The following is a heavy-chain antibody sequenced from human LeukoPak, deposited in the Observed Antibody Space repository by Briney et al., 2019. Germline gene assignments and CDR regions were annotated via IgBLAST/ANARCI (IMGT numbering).Heavy chain of an antibody. CDR3: ARAKGYCSSTSCYTPHKRFDP. CDR1: GGSISSGSYY. CDR2: IYTSGST. Sequence: PSETLSLTCTVSGGSISSGSYYWSWIRQPAGKGLEWIGRIYTSGSTNYNPSLKSRVTMSVDTSKNQFSLKLSSVTAADTAVYYCARAKGYCSSTSCYTPHKRFDPWGQGTLVTVSS. J-gene: IGHJ5*02. V-gene: IGHV4-61*02. D-gene: IGHD2-2*02.